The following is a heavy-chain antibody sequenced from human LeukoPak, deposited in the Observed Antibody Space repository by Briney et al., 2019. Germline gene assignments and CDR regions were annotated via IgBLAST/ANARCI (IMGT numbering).Heavy chain of an antibody. J-gene: IGHJ4*02. CDR2: ISSSGSTI. CDR1: GFTFSSYA. CDR3: ARHRITIFGVVTYFDY. D-gene: IGHD3-3*01. V-gene: IGHV3-48*04. Sequence: GRSLRLSCAASGFTFSSYAMSWVRQAPGKGLEWVSYISSSGSTIYYADSVKGRFTISRDNAKNSLYLQMNSLRAEDTAVYYCARHRITIFGVVTYFDYWGQGTLVTVSS.